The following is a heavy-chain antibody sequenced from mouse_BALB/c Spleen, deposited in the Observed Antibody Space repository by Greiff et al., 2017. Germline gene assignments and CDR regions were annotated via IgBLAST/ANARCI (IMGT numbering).Heavy chain of an antibody. D-gene: IGHD2-4*01. CDR2: IWGGGST. CDR3: AKQGSTMITTYWYFDV. Sequence: VKLQESGPGLVAPSQSLSITCTVSGFSLTDYGVSWIRQPPGKGLEWLGVIWGGGSTYYNSALKSRLSISKDNSKSQVFLKMNSLQTDDTAMYYCAKQGSTMITTYWYFDVWGAGTTVTVSS. J-gene: IGHJ1*01. CDR1: GFSLTDYG. V-gene: IGHV2-6-5*01.